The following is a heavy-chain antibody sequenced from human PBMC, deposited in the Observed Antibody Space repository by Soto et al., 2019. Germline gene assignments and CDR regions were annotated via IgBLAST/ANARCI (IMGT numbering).Heavy chain of an antibody. D-gene: IGHD3-9*01. CDR2: VYHSGSP. J-gene: IGHJ5*02. CDR3: ARVSGYDILTGYYSWFDP. Sequence: SETLSLTCSVSGGSIRTPDWWSWVRQTPEKGLEWIGVVYHSGSPNYNPSLKSRVIMSVETSKNQFSLTLSSVTAADTAVYYCARVSGYDILTGYYSWFDPWGQGTLVTVSS. CDR1: GGSIRTPDW. V-gene: IGHV4-4*02.